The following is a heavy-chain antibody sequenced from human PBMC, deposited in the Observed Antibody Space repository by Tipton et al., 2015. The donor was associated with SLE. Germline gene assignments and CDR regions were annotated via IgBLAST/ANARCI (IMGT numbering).Heavy chain of an antibody. CDR3: ATASTFWSGYRGFNS. CDR1: GGSISSGGHY. Sequence: TLSLTCTVSGGSISSGGHYWSLIRQHPGKGLEWIGYIYYSGNTYYNPSLKSRVTIFLDASENQFSLKLSSVTAADTAVYYCATASTFWSGYRGFNSWGQGTLVTVSS. CDR2: IYYSGNT. J-gene: IGHJ5*01. D-gene: IGHD3-3*01. V-gene: IGHV4-31*03.